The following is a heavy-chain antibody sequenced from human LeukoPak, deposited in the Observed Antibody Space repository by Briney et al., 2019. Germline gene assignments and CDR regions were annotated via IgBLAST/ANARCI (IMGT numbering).Heavy chain of an antibody. J-gene: IGHJ5*02. V-gene: IGHV3-72*01. CDR1: GFTLSALY. CDR3: LRGLNGAEEGKWVDP. CDR2: SRNKDNSYST. D-gene: IGHD4-17*01. Sequence: GGSLRLSCAASGFTLSALYIDWVRQGPGKGLEWVGRSRNKDNSYSTEYAAPVKGRFTISRDDSGNSVYLQMNSLKSDDTAIYYCLRGLNGAEEGKWVDPWGQGSLVTVSS.